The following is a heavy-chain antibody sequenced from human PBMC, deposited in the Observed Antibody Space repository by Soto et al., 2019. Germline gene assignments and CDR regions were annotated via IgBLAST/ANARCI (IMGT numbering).Heavy chain of an antibody. V-gene: IGHV1-69*06. CDR1: GGFNSYS. CDR2: IIPIFATP. Sequence: QVQLVQSGAEVKKPGSSVKVSCRGSGGFNSYSISWVRQAPGQGLEWMGGIIPIFATPTYAQKFQGRVTITADKSTYTSYMELSRLTSEATSVYYCARGGPVIIPAATNWFDPWGQGTLVSVSS. CDR3: ARGGPVIIPAATNWFDP. D-gene: IGHD2-2*01. J-gene: IGHJ5*02.